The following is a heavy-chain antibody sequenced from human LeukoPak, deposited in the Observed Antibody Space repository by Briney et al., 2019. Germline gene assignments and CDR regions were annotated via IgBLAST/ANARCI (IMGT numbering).Heavy chain of an antibody. V-gene: IGHV3-48*02. D-gene: IGHD2/OR15-2a*01. CDR2: ISSRSTTI. Sequence: PGGSLRLSCSASGLTFRPYSMNWVRQAPGKGLEWVSYISSRSTTIHYADSVKGRFTISRDNAKNSLDQQMNGQSDEHTAVYYCARDRSPSTIDAFYIWGQGTKVTVSS. J-gene: IGHJ3*02. CDR3: ARDRSPSTIDAFYI. CDR1: GLTFRPYS.